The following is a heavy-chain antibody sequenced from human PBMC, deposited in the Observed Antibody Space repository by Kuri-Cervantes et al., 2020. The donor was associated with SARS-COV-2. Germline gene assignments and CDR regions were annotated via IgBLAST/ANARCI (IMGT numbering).Heavy chain of an antibody. V-gene: IGHV1-18*01. CDR2: ISAYNGNT. CDR3: ARDPGPGPFDY. D-gene: IGHD1-14*01. J-gene: IGHJ4*02. CDR1: GYTFTSYA. Sequence: ASVKVFCKASGYTFTSYAMHWVRQAPGQGLEWMGWISAYNGNTNYAQKLQGRVTMTTDTSTSTAYTELRSLRSDDTAVYYCARDPGPGPFDYWGQGTLVTVSS.